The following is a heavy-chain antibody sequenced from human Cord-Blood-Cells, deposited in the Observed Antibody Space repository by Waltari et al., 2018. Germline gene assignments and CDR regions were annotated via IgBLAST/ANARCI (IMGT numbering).Heavy chain of an antibody. Sequence: EVQLVESGGGLVQPGGSLRLSCAASGFTSSSYSMNWVRQDPGKGLEWVSYISSSRSTIYYADSGKGRFTSSRDNDKNSLYLQMNSLRDEDTAVYYCARVLTLSSAYYFDYWGQGTLVTVSS. V-gene: IGHV3-48*02. CDR1: GFTSSSYS. J-gene: IGHJ4*02. CDR2: ISSSRSTI. CDR3: ARVLTLSSAYYFDY. D-gene: IGHD3-9*01.